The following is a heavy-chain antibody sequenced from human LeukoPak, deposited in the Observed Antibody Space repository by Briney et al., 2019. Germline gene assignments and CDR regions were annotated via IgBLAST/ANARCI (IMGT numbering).Heavy chain of an antibody. J-gene: IGHJ4*02. V-gene: IGHV1-18*01. CDR2: ISAHNGNT. CDR1: SYTFIRYG. D-gene: IGHD5-18*01. CDR3: ARVGIQLWLLDY. Sequence: ASVKVSCKASSYTFIRYGISWVRQAPGQGLEWMGWISAHNGNTDYAQKLQGRVTMTTDTSTSTAYMELRSLRSDDTAVYYCARVGIQLWLLDYWGQGTLVTVSS.